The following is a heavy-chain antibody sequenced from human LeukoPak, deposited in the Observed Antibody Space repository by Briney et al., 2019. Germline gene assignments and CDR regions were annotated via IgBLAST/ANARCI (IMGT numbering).Heavy chain of an antibody. CDR2: IYYSGST. CDR1: GGSVSSGSYY. D-gene: IGHD2-21*01. CDR3: ARPGDIDY. Sequence: SETLSLTCTVSGGSVSSGSYYWSWIRQPPGKGLEWIGSIYYSGSTYYNPSLKSRVTISVDTSKNQFSLKLSSVTAADTAVYYCARPGDIDYWGQGTLVTVSS. V-gene: IGHV4-39*01. J-gene: IGHJ4*02.